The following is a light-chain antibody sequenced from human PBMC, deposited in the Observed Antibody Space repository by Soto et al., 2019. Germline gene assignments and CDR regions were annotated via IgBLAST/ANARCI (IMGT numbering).Light chain of an antibody. J-gene: IGKJ1*01. Sequence: IVMTQYPDTLSVSPGETVTLSCRASQSVRTNLAWYHHKPGQSPRLLIYGASNRATGFPARFSGSGSGTEFTLTISSLQSEDFAVYYCQQYNDNWPTFGQGTKVEIK. CDR3: QQYNDNWPT. CDR1: QSVRTN. V-gene: IGKV3-15*01. CDR2: GAS.